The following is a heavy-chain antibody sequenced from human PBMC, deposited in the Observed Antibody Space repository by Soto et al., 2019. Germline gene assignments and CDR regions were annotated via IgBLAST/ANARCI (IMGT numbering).Heavy chain of an antibody. Sequence: GGPLRPPWAPPGFPFINPWKNRFPQAPGKGLEWVGRIKTKTAGGTTDFAAPVKGRFAISRDDSKNMVYLQMSSLKTEDTALYYCNTDSYSTMIVIRFDYWGHGTLVTVSS. CDR2: IKTKTAGGTT. CDR1: GFPFINPW. J-gene: IGHJ4*01. D-gene: IGHD3-22*01. V-gene: IGHV3-15*07. CDR3: NTDSYSTMIVIRFDY.